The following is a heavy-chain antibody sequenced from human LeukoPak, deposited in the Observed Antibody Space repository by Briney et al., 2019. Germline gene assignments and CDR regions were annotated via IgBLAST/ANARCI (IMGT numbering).Heavy chain of an antibody. CDR3: ARGRITIFGVVTAALGI. CDR2: IFYSGST. V-gene: IGHV4-39*01. CDR1: GGSISSSSYY. Sequence: SETLSLTCTVSGGSISSSSYYWGWIRQPPGKGLVWIGSIFYSGSTYYNPSLRSRLTISVDTSKNQFSLKLSSVTAADTAVYYCARGRITIFGVVTAALGIWGQGTMVTVSS. D-gene: IGHD3-3*01. J-gene: IGHJ3*02.